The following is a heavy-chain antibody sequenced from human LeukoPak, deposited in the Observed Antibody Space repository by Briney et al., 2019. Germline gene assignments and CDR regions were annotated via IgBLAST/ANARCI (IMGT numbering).Heavy chain of an antibody. D-gene: IGHD3-22*01. CDR1: GFTFSSYG. CDR2: IRYDGSNK. V-gene: IGHV3-30*02. Sequence: SGGSLRLSCAASGFTFSSYGMHWVRQAPGKGLEWVAFIRYDGSNKYYADSVKGRFTISRDNSKNTLYLQMNSLRAEDTAVYYCAKDYYDSSGYYYVLDYWGQGTLVTVSS. CDR3: AKDYYDSSGYYYVLDY. J-gene: IGHJ4*02.